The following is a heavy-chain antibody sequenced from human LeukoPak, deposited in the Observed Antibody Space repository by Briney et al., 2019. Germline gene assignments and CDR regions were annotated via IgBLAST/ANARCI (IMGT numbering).Heavy chain of an antibody. CDR3: AREGDGDFGGMDV. V-gene: IGHV1-2*02. J-gene: IGHJ6*02. Sequence: ASVKVSCKASGYTFTSYDINWVRQATGQGLEWMGWINPNSGGTNYAQKFQGRVTMTRDTSISTAYMELSRLRSDDTAVYYCAREGDGDFGGMDVWGQGTTVTVSS. D-gene: IGHD4-17*01. CDR1: GYTFTSYD. CDR2: INPNSGGT.